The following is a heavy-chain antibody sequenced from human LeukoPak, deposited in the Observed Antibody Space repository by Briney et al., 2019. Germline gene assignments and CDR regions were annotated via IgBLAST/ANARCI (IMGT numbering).Heavy chain of an antibody. CDR1: GFTFSDYS. Sequence: GGSLRLSCAASGFTFSDYSITWIRQAPGKGLEWVSFIGRSGTIIFYADSVKGRFSISRDNAKNSLYLQMNSLRAEDTAVYYCARVSGYCSNSNCYALYYFDSWGQGTLVTVSS. V-gene: IGHV3-11*01. CDR2: IGRSGTII. CDR3: ARVSGYCSNSNCYALYYFDS. J-gene: IGHJ4*02. D-gene: IGHD2-2*03.